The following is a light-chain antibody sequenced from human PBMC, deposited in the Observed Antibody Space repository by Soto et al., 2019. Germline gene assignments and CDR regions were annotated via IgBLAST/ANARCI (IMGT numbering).Light chain of an antibody. CDR1: SSDVGGYHF. CDR3: SSYAGTKNFVV. J-gene: IGLJ2*01. CDR2: ESY. Sequence: QSALTQPPSASGPLGQSVTISCTGTSSDVGGYHFVSWYQQHPGKAPKLLIFESYKRPSGVLDRFSGSKSGNTASLTVSGLQAEDEATYHCSSYAGTKNFVVFGGGTQLTVL. V-gene: IGLV2-8*01.